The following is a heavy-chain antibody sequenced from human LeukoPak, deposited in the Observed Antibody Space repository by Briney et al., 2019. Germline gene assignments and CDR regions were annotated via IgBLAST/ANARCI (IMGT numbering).Heavy chain of an antibody. D-gene: IGHD3-22*01. CDR3: ARELGPYDSGDY. CDR1: GYTFTSYG. CDR2: ISAYNGNT. V-gene: IGHV1-18*01. J-gene: IGHJ4*02. Sequence: ASVKVSCKASGYTFTSYGISWVRQAPGQGLEWMGWISAYNGNTNYVQQLQGRVTMTTDTSTSTAYTELRSLRSADPAVYYCARELGPYDSGDYWGQGTLVTVSS.